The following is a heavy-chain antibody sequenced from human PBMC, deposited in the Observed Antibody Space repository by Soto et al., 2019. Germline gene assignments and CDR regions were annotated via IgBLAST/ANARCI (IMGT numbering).Heavy chain of an antibody. V-gene: IGHV4-59*01. CDR3: ARGSSPYGWYWFDP. J-gene: IGHJ5*02. Sequence: PSETLSLTCTVSGGSISSYYWSWIRQPPGKGLEWIGYIYYSGSTNYNPSLKSRVTISVDTSKNQFSLKLSSVTAADTAVYYCARGSSPYGWYWFDPWGQGTLVTVSS. CDR2: IYYSGST. D-gene: IGHD4-17*01. CDR1: GGSISSYY.